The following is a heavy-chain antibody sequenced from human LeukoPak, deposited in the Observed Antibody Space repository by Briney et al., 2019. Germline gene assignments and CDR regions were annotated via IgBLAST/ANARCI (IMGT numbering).Heavy chain of an antibody. J-gene: IGHJ6*02. Sequence: SETLSLTCTVSGGSMKNYYWIWIRQSPGKGLEWIGYIYYSGSTNYNPSLKSRVTISVDTSKNQFSLKLNSVTAADTAVYYCARAGYCSSTSLQWVPLVWGQGTTVTVSS. CDR3: ARAGYCSSTSLQWVPLV. D-gene: IGHD2-2*03. CDR1: GGSMKNYY. CDR2: IYYSGST. V-gene: IGHV4-59*01.